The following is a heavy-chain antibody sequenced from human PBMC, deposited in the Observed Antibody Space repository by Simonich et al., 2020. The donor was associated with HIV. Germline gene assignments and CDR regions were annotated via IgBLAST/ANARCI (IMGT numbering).Heavy chain of an antibody. CDR1: GGPSSYY. CDR2: VNHSGST. V-gene: IGHV4-34*01. J-gene: IGHJ3*02. Sequence: QVQQQQWGAGLLKPSETLSLTFAVYGGPSSYYCRWVRQPPGKGLEWIGEVNHSGSTKYNPSLRSRVSISVGTSKNQFSLKLSSVTAADTAVYYWARAGLTMVRGVPGAFDIWGQGTMVTVSS. D-gene: IGHD3-10*01. CDR3: ARAGLTMVRGVPGAFDI.